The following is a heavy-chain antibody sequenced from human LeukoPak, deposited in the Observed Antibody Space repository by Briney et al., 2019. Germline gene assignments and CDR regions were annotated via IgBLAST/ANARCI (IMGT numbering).Heavy chain of an antibody. V-gene: IGHV4-59*01. D-gene: IGHD3-22*01. CDR1: GGPISSYY. CDR2: IYYSGST. CDR3: ASSRYYYDSSGYYRVYYYYGMDV. Sequence: SETLSLTCTVSGGPISSYYWSWIRQPPGKGLEWIGYIYYSGSTNYNPSLKSRVTISVDTSKNQFSLKLSSVTAADTAVYYCASSRYYYDSSGYYRVYYYYGMDVWGQGTTVTVSS. J-gene: IGHJ6*02.